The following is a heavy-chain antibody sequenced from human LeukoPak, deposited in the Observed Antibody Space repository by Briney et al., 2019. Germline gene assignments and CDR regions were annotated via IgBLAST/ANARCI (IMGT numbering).Heavy chain of an antibody. Sequence: GESLKISCQGSGYRFTNYWIAWVRHMSGKGLEWMGIIYPGDSDIRYSPSFQGQVTISADKSISTAYLQWSSLKASDTAMYYCARQEYCSGGSCYTWFDPWGQGTLVTVSS. J-gene: IGHJ5*02. D-gene: IGHD2-15*01. CDR3: ARQEYCSGGSCYTWFDP. V-gene: IGHV5-51*01. CDR1: GYRFTNYW. CDR2: IYPGDSDI.